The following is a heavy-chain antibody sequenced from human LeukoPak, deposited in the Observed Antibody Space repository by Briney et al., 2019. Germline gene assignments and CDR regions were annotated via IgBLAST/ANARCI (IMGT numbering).Heavy chain of an antibody. CDR3: ARGGGLDV. CDR2: ISYDGSNK. CDR1: GFTFSSYG. J-gene: IGHJ6*02. Sequence: PGGSLRLSCAVSGFTFSSYGMHWVRQAPGKGLEWVAVISYDGSNKYYADSVKGRFTISRDNSKNTLYLQMNSLRAEDTAVYFCARGGGLDVWGQGATVTVSS. D-gene: IGHD3-16*01. V-gene: IGHV3-30*03.